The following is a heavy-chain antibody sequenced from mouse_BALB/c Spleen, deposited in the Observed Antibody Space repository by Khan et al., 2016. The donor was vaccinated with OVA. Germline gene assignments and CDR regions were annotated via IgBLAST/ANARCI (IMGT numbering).Heavy chain of an antibody. CDR1: GFTFSSYG. CDR2: INSNGGST. Sequence: EVQVVESGGGLVQPGGSLKLSCAASGFTFSSYGMSWVRQTPDKRLELVATINSNGGSTYYPDSVKGRFTISRDNAKNTLYLQRSSLKSEDTAMYYCARMARTINWGQGTTLTVSS. V-gene: IGHV5-6-3*01. CDR3: ARMARTIN. J-gene: IGHJ2*01.